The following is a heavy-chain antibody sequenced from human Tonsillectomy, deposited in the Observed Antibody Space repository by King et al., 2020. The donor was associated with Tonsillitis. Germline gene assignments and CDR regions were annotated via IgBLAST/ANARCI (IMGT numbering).Heavy chain of an antibody. Sequence: VQLVESGGGLVKPGGSLRLSCAASGFMFSDFYMSWIRQVTGKGLEWVSYISSRDATTYYAHSVKGRFTISRDNAKNSLYLQMNSLRAEDTAVYYCARDTYYSDNTYDYWGQGTLVTVSS. J-gene: IGHJ4*02. V-gene: IGHV3-11*01. D-gene: IGHD3-22*01. CDR3: ARDTYYSDNTYDY. CDR2: ISSRDATT. CDR1: GFMFSDFY.